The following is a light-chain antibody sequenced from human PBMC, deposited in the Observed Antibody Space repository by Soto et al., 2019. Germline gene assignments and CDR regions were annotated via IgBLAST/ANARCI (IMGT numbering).Light chain of an antibody. V-gene: IGLV4-69*01. CDR2: LNSDGSH. CDR1: SGHSSYA. Sequence: QSVLTQSPSASASLGASVKLTCTLSSGHSSYAIAWHQQQPEKGPRYLMKLNSDGSHNKGDGIPDRFSGSSSGAERYLTISSLQSEDEADYYCQTWNTGTHVVFGGGPKLTVL. J-gene: IGLJ2*01. CDR3: QTWNTGTHVV.